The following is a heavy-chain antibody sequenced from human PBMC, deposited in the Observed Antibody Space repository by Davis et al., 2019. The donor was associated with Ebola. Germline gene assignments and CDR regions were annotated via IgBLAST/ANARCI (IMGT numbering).Heavy chain of an antibody. Sequence: SETLSLTCAVSGGSISSGGYSWSWIRQPPGKGLEWIGYIYHSGSTYYNPSLKSRVTISVDTSKNQFSLKLSSVTAADTAVYYCARRGTNYYYYGMDVWGQGTTVTVSS. J-gene: IGHJ6*02. CDR3: ARRGTNYYYYGMDV. CDR2: IYHSGST. CDR1: GGSISSGGYS. D-gene: IGHD1-1*01. V-gene: IGHV4-30-2*03.